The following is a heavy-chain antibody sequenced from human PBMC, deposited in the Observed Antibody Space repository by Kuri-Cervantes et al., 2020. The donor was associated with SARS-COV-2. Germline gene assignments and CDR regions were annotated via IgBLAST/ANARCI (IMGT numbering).Heavy chain of an antibody. CDR3: AKVRAPGDQLILSSPLDY. CDR1: GFTFSSYA. Sequence: LSLTCAASGFTFSSYAMHWVRQAPGKGLEWVAVISYDGSNKYYADSVKGRFTISRDNSKNTLYLQMNSLRAEDTAVYYCAKVRAPGDQLILSSPLDYWGQGTLVTVSS. J-gene: IGHJ4*02. V-gene: IGHV3-30*04. CDR2: ISYDGSNK. D-gene: IGHD1-1*01.